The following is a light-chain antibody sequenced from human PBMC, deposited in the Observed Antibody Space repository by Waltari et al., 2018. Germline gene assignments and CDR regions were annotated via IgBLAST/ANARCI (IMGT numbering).Light chain of an antibody. CDR1: QSVSSIY. V-gene: IGKV3-20*01. CDR3: QQYGSSPT. J-gene: IGKJ1*01. CDR2: GAS. Sequence: EIVLTQSPGTLSSSPGERATLSCRASQSVSSIYLAWYQQKFGQAPRPLIYGASSRATGIPDRFSGSGSGTDFTLTISRLEPEDFAVYYCQQYGSSPTFGQGTKVEIK.